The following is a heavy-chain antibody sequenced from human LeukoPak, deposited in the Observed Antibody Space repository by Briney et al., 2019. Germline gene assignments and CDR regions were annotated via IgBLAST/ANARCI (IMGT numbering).Heavy chain of an antibody. CDR1: GFTFSSYW. CDR2: IASDGSST. V-gene: IGHV3-74*01. D-gene: IGHD4-23*01. Sequence: GGSLRLSCAASGFTFSSYWMNWVRQAPGKGLVWVSRIASDGSSTTYADSVRGRFSISRDNAKNTLYLRMNSLRVEDTAVYYCARGRPHGNDYWGQGTLVTVSS. J-gene: IGHJ4*02. CDR3: ARGRPHGNDY.